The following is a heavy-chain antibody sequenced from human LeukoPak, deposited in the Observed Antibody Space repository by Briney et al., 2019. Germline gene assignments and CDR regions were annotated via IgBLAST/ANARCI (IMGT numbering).Heavy chain of an antibody. CDR2: ISSSSSYI. CDR3: ATRTYDFWSGPDSPPDGAFDY. J-gene: IGHJ4*02. V-gene: IGHV3-21*01. Sequence: NPGGSLRLSCAASGFTFSSAWMNWVRQAPGKGLEWVSSISSSSSYIYYADSVKGRFTISRDNAKNSLYLQMNSLRAEDTAVYYCATRTYDFWSGPDSPPDGAFDYWGQGTLVTVSS. D-gene: IGHD3-3*01. CDR1: GFTFSSAW.